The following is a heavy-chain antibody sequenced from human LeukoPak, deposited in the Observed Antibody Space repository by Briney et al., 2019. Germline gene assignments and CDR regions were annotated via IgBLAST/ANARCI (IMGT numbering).Heavy chain of an antibody. CDR1: GGSISSYY. Sequence: SETLSLTCTVSGGSISSYYWSWIRQPAGKGLEWIGRIYTSGSTNYHPSLKSRVHMSVDTSKNQFSLKLSSVTAADTAVYYCARDLPVVAYDILTVYYDYYHYYGIDVWGQGTTVTVSS. J-gene: IGHJ6*02. V-gene: IGHV4-4*07. CDR3: ARDLPVVAYDILTVYYDYYHYYGIDV. CDR2: IYTSGST. D-gene: IGHD3-9*01.